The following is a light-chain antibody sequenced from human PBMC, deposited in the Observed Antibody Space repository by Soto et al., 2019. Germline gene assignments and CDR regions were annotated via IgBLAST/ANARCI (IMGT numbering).Light chain of an antibody. CDR3: QQSYSTVIT. V-gene: IGKV1-39*01. CDR2: AAS. J-gene: IGKJ4*01. CDR1: QSPRSY. Sequence: DIHMTQSPSSLSASVGARVTITCRASQSPRSYLNWYQQKPGKATKLLIYAASSLQSGVPSRFGGSGSGTDFTLTISSLQPEDFATYYCQQSYSTVITFGGGTKVEMK.